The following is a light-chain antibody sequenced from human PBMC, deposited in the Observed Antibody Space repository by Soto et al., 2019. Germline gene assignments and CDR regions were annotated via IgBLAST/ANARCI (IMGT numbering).Light chain of an antibody. J-gene: IGKJ5*01. Sequence: EIVMTQYPATLSVSPGERATLSCRASQSVSSNLAGYQQKPGQAPRLLIYDASNRATGIPARFSGSGSGTDFTLTISTLEPEDFAVYYCQQRSNWPLITFGQGTRLEIK. V-gene: IGKV3-11*01. CDR2: DAS. CDR1: QSVSSN. CDR3: QQRSNWPLIT.